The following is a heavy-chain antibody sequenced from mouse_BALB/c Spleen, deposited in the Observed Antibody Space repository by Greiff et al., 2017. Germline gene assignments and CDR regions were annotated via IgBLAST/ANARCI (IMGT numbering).Heavy chain of an antibody. Sequence: EVKLQESGPGLVKPSQSLSLTCTVTGYSITSDYAWNWIRQFPGNKLEWMGYISYSGSTSYNPSLKSRISITRDTSKNQFFLQLNSVTTEDTATYYCAREGNDYDSAWFAYWGQGTLVTVSA. V-gene: IGHV3-2*02. D-gene: IGHD2-4*01. CDR2: ISYSGST. CDR3: AREGNDYDSAWFAY. CDR1: GYSITSDYA. J-gene: IGHJ3*01.